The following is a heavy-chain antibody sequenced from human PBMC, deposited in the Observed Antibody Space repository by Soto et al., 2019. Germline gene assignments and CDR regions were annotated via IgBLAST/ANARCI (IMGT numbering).Heavy chain of an antibody. J-gene: IGHJ3*02. V-gene: IGHV1-18*01. Sequence: ASVKVSCKASGYTFTSYGISWVRQAPGQGLEWMGWISAYNGNTNYAQKLQGRVTMTTDTSTSTAYMELRSLRSDDTAVYYCERDEGFGELDAFDIWGQGTMVTVSS. D-gene: IGHD3-10*01. CDR1: GYTFTSYG. CDR3: ERDEGFGELDAFDI. CDR2: ISAYNGNT.